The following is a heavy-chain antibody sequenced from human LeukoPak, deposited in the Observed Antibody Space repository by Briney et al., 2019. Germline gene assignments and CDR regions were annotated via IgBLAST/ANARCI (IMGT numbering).Heavy chain of an antibody. V-gene: IGHV3-23*01. Sequence: PGGSLRLSCAASGFTFSSYVMSWVRQAPGKGLEWVSAISGSGGSTYYADSVKGRFTISRDNSKNTLYLQMNSLRAKDTAVYYCAKDYDILTGGPWGQGTLVTVSS. CDR3: AKDYDILTGGP. CDR1: GFTFSSYV. CDR2: ISGSGGST. J-gene: IGHJ5*02. D-gene: IGHD3-9*01.